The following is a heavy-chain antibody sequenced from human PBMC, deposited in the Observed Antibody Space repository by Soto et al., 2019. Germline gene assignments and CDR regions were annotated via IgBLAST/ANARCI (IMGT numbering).Heavy chain of an antibody. V-gene: IGHV4-39*01. Sequence: ASETLSLTCTVSGGFITNTTYYWGWIRQPPGKGLEWIGTIHYSGTTYYNPSLKSRVTISVDTSKNQLSLKLNSMTAADTAVFYCGRQYFDGSGYYIDYWGQGTLVTVSS. CDR3: GRQYFDGSGYYIDY. CDR2: IHYSGTT. J-gene: IGHJ4*02. D-gene: IGHD3-22*01. CDR1: GGFITNTTYY.